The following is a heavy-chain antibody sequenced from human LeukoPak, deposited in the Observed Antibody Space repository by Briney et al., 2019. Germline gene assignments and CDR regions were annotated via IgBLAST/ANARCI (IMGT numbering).Heavy chain of an antibody. CDR2: INVGNGNT. J-gene: IGHJ6*02. CDR3: ARVDYYYGMDV. Sequence: GASVKVSCKASGYTFTSYAIHWVRQAPGQRLEWMGWINVGNGNTKYSQKFQGRVTITRDTSASTAYMELSSLRYEDTAVYYCARVDYYYGMDVWGQGTTVTVSS. CDR1: GYTFTSYA. V-gene: IGHV1-3*01.